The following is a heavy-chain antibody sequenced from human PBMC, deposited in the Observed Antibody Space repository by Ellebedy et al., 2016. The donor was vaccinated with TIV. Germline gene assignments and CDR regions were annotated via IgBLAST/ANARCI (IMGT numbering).Heavy chain of an antibody. Sequence: GGSLRLSXVASDFSTFWMNWVRQAPGKGLEWVANINEDGSKIHYVDSVKGRFTISRDNAKKSLYLQMNSLRSEDTAVYYCVRAMHHWGQGTLVTVSS. CDR2: INEDGSKI. V-gene: IGHV3-7*01. CDR3: VRAMHH. CDR1: DFSTFW. J-gene: IGHJ5*02.